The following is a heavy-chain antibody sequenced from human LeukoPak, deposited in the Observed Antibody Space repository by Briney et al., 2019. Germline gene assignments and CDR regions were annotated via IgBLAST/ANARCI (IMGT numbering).Heavy chain of an antibody. CDR2: IYHRGGS. CDR1: GYSISSNKW. D-gene: IGHD6-19*01. CDR3: VRKDAGWFAFDI. Sequence: SETLSLTCVVSGYSISSNKWWGWIRQTPGKGLEWIGYIYHRGGSYYHESLKSRVSMSADTSKNQFSLKLSSVTAVDTAVYYCVRKDAGWFAFDIWGQGTRVTVSS. V-gene: IGHV4-28*01. J-gene: IGHJ3*02.